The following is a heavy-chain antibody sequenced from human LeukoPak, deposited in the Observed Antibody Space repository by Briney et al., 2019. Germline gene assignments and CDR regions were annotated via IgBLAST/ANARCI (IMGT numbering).Heavy chain of an antibody. D-gene: IGHD3-22*01. CDR2: SDPEDVKT. CDR1: GYNLTELA. J-gene: IGHJ4*02. V-gene: IGHV1-24*01. Sequence: GESLKISCKGSGYNLTELAIHWVRQAPGKGLEWMGGSDPEDVKTSFAEKFQGRVTFTEDTSTDTAFMELSRLRSDDTAVYYCATFQAYANSGHLRPYFDYWGQGTLVTVSS. CDR3: ATFQAYANSGHLRPYFDY.